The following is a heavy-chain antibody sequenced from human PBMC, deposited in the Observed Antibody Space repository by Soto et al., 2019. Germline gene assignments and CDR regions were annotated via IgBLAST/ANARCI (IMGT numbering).Heavy chain of an antibody. V-gene: IGHV3-33*01. CDR1: GFTFSSYG. J-gene: IGHJ6*02. D-gene: IGHD3-3*01. CDR3: ARDSEYYDFWSGSHAQDMDV. Sequence: GGSLRLSCAASGFTFSSYGMHWVRQAPGKGLEWVAVIWYDGSNKYYADSVKGRFTISRDNSKNTLYLQMNSLRAEDTAVYYCARDSEYYDFWSGSHAQDMDVWGQGTTVTVSS. CDR2: IWYDGSNK.